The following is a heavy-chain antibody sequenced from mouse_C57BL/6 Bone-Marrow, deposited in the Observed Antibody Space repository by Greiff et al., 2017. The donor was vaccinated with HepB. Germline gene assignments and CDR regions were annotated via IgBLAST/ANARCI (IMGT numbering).Heavy chain of an antibody. Sequence: VQLQQSGAELVRPGASVKLSCTASGFNIKDDYMHWVKQRPEQGLEWIGWIDPENGDTEYASKFQGKATITADTSSNTAYLQLSSLTSEDSAVYYCTRGQLHTWFAYWGQGTLVTVSA. J-gene: IGHJ3*01. V-gene: IGHV14-4*01. CDR1: GFNIKDDY. CDR3: TRGQLHTWFAY. CDR2: IDPENGDT. D-gene: IGHD3-3*01.